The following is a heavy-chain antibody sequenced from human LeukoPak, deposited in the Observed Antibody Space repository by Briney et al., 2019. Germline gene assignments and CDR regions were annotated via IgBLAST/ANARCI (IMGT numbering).Heavy chain of an antibody. CDR3: AKDSRRSDY. V-gene: IGHV3-23*01. Sequence: GGSLRLSCAASGFPFSSYAMSWVRKPPGKGLEWVSAISGSGGSTYYADSVKGRFTISRDNSKNTLYLQMNSLRAEDTAVYYCAKDSRRSDYWGQGTLVTVSS. D-gene: IGHD2/OR15-2a*01. CDR1: GFPFSSYA. CDR2: ISGSGGST. J-gene: IGHJ4*02.